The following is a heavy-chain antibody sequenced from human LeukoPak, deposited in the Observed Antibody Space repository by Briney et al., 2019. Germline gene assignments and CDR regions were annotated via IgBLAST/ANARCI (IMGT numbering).Heavy chain of an antibody. V-gene: IGHV3-48*03. CDR1: GFTFSSYE. Sequence: GGSLRLSCAASGFTFSSYEMNWVRQAPGKGLEWVSYISSSGSTIYYADSVKGRFTISRDNAKNSLYLQMNSLRAEDTAVDYCARAGYYDSSRYARYWGQGTLVTVSS. D-gene: IGHD3-22*01. CDR2: ISSSGSTI. CDR3: ARAGYYDSSRYARY. J-gene: IGHJ4*02.